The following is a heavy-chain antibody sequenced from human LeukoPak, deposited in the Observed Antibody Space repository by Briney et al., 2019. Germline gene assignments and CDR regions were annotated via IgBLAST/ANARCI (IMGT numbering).Heavy chain of an antibody. J-gene: IGHJ6*04. CDR1: GFTFSSYG. CDR2: ISYDGSSK. D-gene: IGHD2-2*01. Sequence: GGSLRLSCAASGFTFSSYGMHWVRQAPGKGLEWVAVISYDGSSKYYADSVKGRFTISRDNSKNTLYLQMNSLRAEDTAVYYCAKEVVVVPAAMDYYYYYYGMDVWGKGTTVTVSS. CDR3: AKEVVVVPAAMDYYYYYYGMDV. V-gene: IGHV3-30*18.